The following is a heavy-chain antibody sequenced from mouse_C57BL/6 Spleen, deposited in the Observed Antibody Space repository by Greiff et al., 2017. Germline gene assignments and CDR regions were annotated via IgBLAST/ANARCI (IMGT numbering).Heavy chain of an antibody. V-gene: IGHV5-12*01. Sequence: EVQRVESGGGLVQPGGSLKLSCAASGFTFSDYYMYWVRQTPEKRLEWVAYISNGGGSTYYPDTVKGRFTISRDNAKNTLYLQMSRLKSEDTAMYYCARQIYYGNYEWYFDVWGTGTTVTVSS. CDR2: ISNGGGST. CDR1: GFTFSDYY. J-gene: IGHJ1*03. D-gene: IGHD2-1*01. CDR3: ARQIYYGNYEWYFDV.